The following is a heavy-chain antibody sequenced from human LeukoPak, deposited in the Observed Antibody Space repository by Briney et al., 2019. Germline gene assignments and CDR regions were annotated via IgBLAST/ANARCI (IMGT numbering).Heavy chain of an antibody. CDR3: ARLRGGGSGPYNWFDP. CDR2: IYYSGST. J-gene: IGHJ5*02. V-gene: IGHV4-59*08. CDR1: GGSISSYY. Sequence: SETLSLTCSVSGGSISSYYWSWIRQPPGKGLEWIGYIYYSGSTNYNPSLKSRVTISVDTSKNQFSLKLSSVTAADTAVYYCARLRGGGSGPYNWFDPWGQGTLVTVSS. D-gene: IGHD3-10*01.